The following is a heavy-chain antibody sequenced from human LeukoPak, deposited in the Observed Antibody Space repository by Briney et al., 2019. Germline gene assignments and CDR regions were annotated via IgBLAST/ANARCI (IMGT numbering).Heavy chain of an antibody. CDR3: AKGYYDSSGYSSYYFHS. CDR2: IIWNRAYI. V-gene: IGHV3-9*01. CDR1: GFTFEDHA. Sequence: GRSLRLACTAAGFTFEDHAMHWVRQLRGGGSELGSLIIWNRAYIYYVEHVKGRLTISRDNPKNALYLQMNGLRPEDTAFYYCAKGYYDSSGYSSYYFHSWGQGTLVTVSS. J-gene: IGHJ4*02. D-gene: IGHD3-22*01.